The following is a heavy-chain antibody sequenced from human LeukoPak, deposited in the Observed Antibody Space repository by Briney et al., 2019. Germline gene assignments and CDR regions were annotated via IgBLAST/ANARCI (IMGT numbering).Heavy chain of an antibody. J-gene: IGHJ4*02. Sequence: GGPLTLFCAASGLPLSGYAMSWVRQAPGEGLQWVSAITGSGGGTYYEDSVKGRFTISRDNYKDTLYLQMNSLRAEDTAVYYCARDGEGTSLSFFDYWGLGTLVTVSA. CDR2: ITGSGGGT. CDR3: ARDGEGTSLSFFDY. D-gene: IGHD3-10*01. CDR1: GLPLSGYA. V-gene: IGHV3-23*01.